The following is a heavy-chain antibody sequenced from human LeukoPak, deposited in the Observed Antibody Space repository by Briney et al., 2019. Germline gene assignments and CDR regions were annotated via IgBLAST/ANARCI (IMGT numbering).Heavy chain of an antibody. V-gene: IGHV3-33*01. J-gene: IGHJ6*02. D-gene: IGHD6-19*01. Sequence: PGGSLRISCAASGFTFSSYGMPWVRQAPGKGLEWVAVIWYDGSNKYYADSVKGRFTISRDNSKNTLYLQMNSLRAEDTAVYYCARDLLAVAGTKSNGMDVWGQGTTVTVSS. CDR3: ARDLLAVAGTKSNGMDV. CDR2: IWYDGSNK. CDR1: GFTFSSYG.